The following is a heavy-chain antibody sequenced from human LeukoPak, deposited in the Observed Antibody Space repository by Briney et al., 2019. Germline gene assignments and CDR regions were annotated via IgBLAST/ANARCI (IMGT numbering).Heavy chain of an antibody. V-gene: IGHV4-59*02. CDR2: IYNSGST. D-gene: IGHD4-17*01. CDR1: GFTVSSNY. J-gene: IGHJ5*02. CDR3: ATCRDEFGDYGFTS. Sequence: GSLRLSCAASGFTVSSNYMSWVRQAPGKGLEWIGYIYNSGSTKYNPSLKSRVTISVDTSKNLFSLKLTSVTAADTAVYYCATCRDEFGDYGFTSWGQGTLVTVSS.